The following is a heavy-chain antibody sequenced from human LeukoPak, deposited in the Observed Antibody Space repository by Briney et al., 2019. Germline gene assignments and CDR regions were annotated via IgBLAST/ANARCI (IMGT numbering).Heavy chain of an antibody. J-gene: IGHJ4*02. CDR3: AREDASGGTHLDY. CDR1: GASISSFY. Sequence: PSETLSLTCTVSGASISSFYWSWIRQPPGKGLEWIGYVYHSGRTNYNPSLKSRVTISADTPKNHFSLKLISVTAADTAIYYCAREDASGGTHLDYWGQGTLVTVSS. CDR2: VYHSGRT. D-gene: IGHD4-23*01. V-gene: IGHV4-59*01.